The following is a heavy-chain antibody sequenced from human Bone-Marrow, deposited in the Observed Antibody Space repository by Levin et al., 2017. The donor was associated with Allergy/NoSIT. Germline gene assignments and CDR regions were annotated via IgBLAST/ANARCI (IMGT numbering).Heavy chain of an antibody. D-gene: IGHD1-26*01. CDR2: IDTDGSSS. Sequence: GESLKISCTASGFTFSSYWMFWVRQVPGKGLAWVSRIDTDGSSSSYADSVRGRFTISRDNAKNTLYLQMNSLTDEDTGVYYCARDGSYYSFDSWGQGIPVKVSS. CDR1: GFTFSSYW. CDR3: ARDGSYYSFDS. J-gene: IGHJ5*01. V-gene: IGHV3-74*01.